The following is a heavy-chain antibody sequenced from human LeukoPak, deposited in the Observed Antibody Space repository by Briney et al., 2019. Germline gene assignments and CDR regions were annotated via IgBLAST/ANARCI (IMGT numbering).Heavy chain of an antibody. CDR1: GYTFTSYY. Sequence: ASVKVSCKASGYTFTSYYIHWVRQAPGQGLEWMGTINPSGGSTSYAQKFQGRVTMTRDTSTSTVYMELSSLRSEDTAVYYCARESGDITAPKKNFDFWGQGTLITVSS. CDR2: INPSGGST. J-gene: IGHJ4*02. D-gene: IGHD6-13*01. V-gene: IGHV1-46*01. CDR3: ARESGDITAPKKNFDF.